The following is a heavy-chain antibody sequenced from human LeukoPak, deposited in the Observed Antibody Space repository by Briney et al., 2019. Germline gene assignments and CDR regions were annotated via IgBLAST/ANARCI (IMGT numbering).Heavy chain of an antibody. CDR3: AKDFEESSSRGHAFDI. CDR1: GFTFSSYA. Sequence: GGSLRLSCAASGFTFSSYAMSWVRQAPGKGLEWVSAISGSGGSTYYADSVKGRFTISRDNSKNTLYLQMNSLRAEDTAVYYCAKDFEESSSRGHAFDIWGQGTMVTVSS. J-gene: IGHJ3*02. V-gene: IGHV3-23*01. CDR2: ISGSGGST. D-gene: IGHD6-13*01.